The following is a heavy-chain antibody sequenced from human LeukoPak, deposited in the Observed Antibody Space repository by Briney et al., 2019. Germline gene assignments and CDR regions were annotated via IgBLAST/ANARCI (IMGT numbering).Heavy chain of an antibody. V-gene: IGHV1-69*04. CDR2: IIPILGIA. Sequence: SVKVSCKASGGTFSSYAISWGRQAPGQGLEWMGRIIPILGIANYAQKFQGRVTITADKSTSTAYMELSSLRSEDTAVYYCAKNWQQQLAFDYWGQGTLVTVSS. CDR3: AKNWQQQLAFDY. CDR1: GGTFSSYA. D-gene: IGHD6-13*01. J-gene: IGHJ4*02.